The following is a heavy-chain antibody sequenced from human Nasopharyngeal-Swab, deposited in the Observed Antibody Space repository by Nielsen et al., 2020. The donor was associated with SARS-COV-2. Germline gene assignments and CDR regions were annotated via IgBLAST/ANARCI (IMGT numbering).Heavy chain of an antibody. D-gene: IGHD3-3*01. CDR2: IRSKAYGGTT. V-gene: IGHV3-49*03. J-gene: IGHJ4*02. Sequence: GESLKISFTASGFTFGDYAMSWFRQAPGKGLEWVGSIRSKAYGGTTEYAASVKGRFTISRDDSKSIAYLQMNSLKTEDTAVYYCTRKLYDFWSGYYTGAYDYWGQGTLVTVSS. CDR1: GFTFGDYA. CDR3: TRKLYDFWSGYYTGAYDY.